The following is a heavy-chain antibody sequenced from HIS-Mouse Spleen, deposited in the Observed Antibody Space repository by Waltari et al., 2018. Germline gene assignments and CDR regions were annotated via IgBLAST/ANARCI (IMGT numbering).Heavy chain of an antibody. J-gene: IGHJ3*02. CDR2: YNRDGSST. CDR1: GFTSGTHW. D-gene: IGHD6-6*01. V-gene: IGHV3-74*01. CDR3: GREHSSSSDAFDI. Sequence: EVQLVESGGGLVQPGGPLQLTCAAPGFTSGTHWWHGPGQAPGKGLVGVSRYNRDGSSTGYADSVKGRFTISRDNAKNTLYLQMNSLRAEDTAVYYCGREHSSSSDAFDIWGQGTMVTVSS.